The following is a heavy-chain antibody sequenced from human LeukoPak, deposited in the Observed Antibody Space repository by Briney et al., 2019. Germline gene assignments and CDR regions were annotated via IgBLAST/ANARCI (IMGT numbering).Heavy chain of an antibody. D-gene: IGHD4/OR15-4a*01. CDR2: IIPIFGRA. CDR3: ARRAGAYSHPYDY. J-gene: IGHJ4*02. V-gene: IGHV1-69*13. Sequence: GASVKVSCKASGGTFSSFAINWVRQAPGQGLEWMGGIIPIFGRAKYAQKFQGRVTITADESTSTAYMEVNSLRSEDTAVYYCARRAGAYSHPYDYWGQGTLVTVSS. CDR1: GGTFSSFA.